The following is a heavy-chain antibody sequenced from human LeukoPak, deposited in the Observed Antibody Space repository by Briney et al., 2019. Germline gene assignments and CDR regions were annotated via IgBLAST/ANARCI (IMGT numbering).Heavy chain of an antibody. D-gene: IGHD2-2*01. CDR3: ARDGHCSSTSCHGDY. V-gene: IGHV1-69*13. Sequence: GASVKVSCKASGGTFSSYAISWVRQAPGQGLEWMGGIIPIFGTANYAQKFQGRVTITADESTSTAYMELSSLRSEDTAVYYCARDGHCSSTSCHGDYWGQGTLVTVSS. CDR1: GGTFSSYA. CDR2: IIPIFGTA. J-gene: IGHJ4*02.